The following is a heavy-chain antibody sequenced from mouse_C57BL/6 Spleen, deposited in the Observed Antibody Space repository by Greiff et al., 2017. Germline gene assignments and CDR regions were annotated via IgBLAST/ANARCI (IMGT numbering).Heavy chain of an antibody. CDR3: SRSSADYSNLYAMDY. D-gene: IGHD2-5*01. CDR1: GYTFTSYW. J-gene: IGHJ4*01. V-gene: IGHV1-52*01. Sequence: VQLQQPGAELVRPGSSVKLSCKASGYTFTSYWMHWVKQRPIQGLEWIGNIDPSDSETHYNQKFKDKATLTVDKSSSTAYMQLSSLTSEDSAVYYCSRSSADYSNLYAMDYWGQGTSVTVSS. CDR2: IDPSDSET.